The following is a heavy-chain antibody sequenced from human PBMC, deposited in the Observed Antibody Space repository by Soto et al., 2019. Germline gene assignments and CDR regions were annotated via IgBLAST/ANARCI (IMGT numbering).Heavy chain of an antibody. CDR2: ISDSGGAT. CDR1: GFSFSNFV. J-gene: IGHJ5*02. V-gene: IGHV3-23*01. CDR3: VRDRDCSDGSCQSVRFDP. Sequence: PGGSLRLSCAASGFSFSNFVMNWVRQAPGKGLEWVSVISDSGGATYYADSVKGRFTVSRDNSKNTLYLQMNSLRVEDTAVYYCVRDRDCSDGSCQSVRFDPWGKGTLVTVSS. D-gene: IGHD2-15*01.